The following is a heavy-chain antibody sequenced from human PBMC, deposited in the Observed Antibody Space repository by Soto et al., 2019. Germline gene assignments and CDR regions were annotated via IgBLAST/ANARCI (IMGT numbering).Heavy chain of an antibody. Sequence: PSETLSLTCAVSGGSISSSNWWSWVRQPPGKGLEWIGEIYHSGSTNYNPSLKSRVTISVDKSKNQFSLKLSSVTAADTAVYYCARLVTRSYYYYYGMDVWGQGTTVTVSS. D-gene: IGHD4-4*01. J-gene: IGHJ6*02. V-gene: IGHV4-4*02. CDR3: ARLVTRSYYYYYGMDV. CDR1: GGSISSSNW. CDR2: IYHSGST.